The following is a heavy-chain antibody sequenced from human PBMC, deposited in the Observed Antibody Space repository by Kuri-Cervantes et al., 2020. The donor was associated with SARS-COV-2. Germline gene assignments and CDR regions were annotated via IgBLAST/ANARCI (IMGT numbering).Heavy chain of an antibody. J-gene: IGHJ4*02. CDR1: GFTFSDYY. CDR3: ARAVLGVVAYFDY. D-gene: IGHD3-3*01. V-gene: IGHV3-11*01. CDR2: ISSSGSTI. Sequence: GESLKISCAASGFTFSDYYMSWIRQAPGKGLEWVSYISSSGSTIYYADSVKGQFTISRDNAKNSLYLQMNSLRAEDTAVYYCARAVLGVVAYFDYWGQGTLVTVSS.